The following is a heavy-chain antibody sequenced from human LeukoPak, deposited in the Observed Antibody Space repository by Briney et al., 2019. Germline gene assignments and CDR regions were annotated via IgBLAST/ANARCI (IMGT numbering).Heavy chain of an antibody. CDR2: ISSSGSTI. D-gene: IGHD5/OR15-5a*01. J-gene: IGHJ4*02. CDR1: GFTFSDSY. Sequence: KPGGSLRLSCAASGFTFSDSYMTWIRQAPGKGLEWVSYISSSGSTIYYADSVKGRFTISRDNAKNSLYLQMNSLRAEDTAVYYCARVRSAARLYEEFDFWGQGTLVTVSS. V-gene: IGHV3-11*01. CDR3: ARVRSAARLYEEFDF.